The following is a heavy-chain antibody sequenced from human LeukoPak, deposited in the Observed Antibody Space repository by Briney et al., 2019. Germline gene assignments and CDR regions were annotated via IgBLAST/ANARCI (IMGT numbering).Heavy chain of an antibody. CDR2: TRSDGSVK. V-gene: IGHV3-30*02. J-gene: IGHJ4*02. Sequence: RGLLLLSSVVPRSTLSSYGMHWIGQGTGKGLEWVAFTRSDGSVKNYTDSVKGRFTISRDNSKNTLYLQMNSLRAEDTAVYYCGKLDSASDCLGQGTLVTVSS. CDR1: RSTLSSYG. CDR3: GKLDSASDC. D-gene: IGHD1-26*01.